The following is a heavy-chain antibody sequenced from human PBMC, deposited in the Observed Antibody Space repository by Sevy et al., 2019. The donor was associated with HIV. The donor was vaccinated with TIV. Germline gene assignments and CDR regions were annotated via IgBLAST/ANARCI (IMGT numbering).Heavy chain of an antibody. CDR1: GFTFSSYS. J-gene: IGHJ5*02. CDR3: ARDLVRTVTPLNWFDP. CDR2: ISSSSSTI. Sequence: GGSLRLSCAASGFTFSSYSMNWVRQAPGKGLEWVSYISSSSSTIYYADSVKGRFTISRDNAKNSLYLQMNSLRAEDTAVYYCARDLVRTVTPLNWFDPWGQGTLVTVSS. D-gene: IGHD4-17*01. V-gene: IGHV3-48*01.